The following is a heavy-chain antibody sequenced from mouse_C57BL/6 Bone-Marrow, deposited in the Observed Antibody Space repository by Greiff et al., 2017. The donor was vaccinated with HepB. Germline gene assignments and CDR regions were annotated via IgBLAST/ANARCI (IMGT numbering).Heavy chain of an antibody. Sequence: QVQLKESGAELARPGASVKLSCKASGYTFTSYGISWVKQRTGQGLEWIGEIYPRSGNTYYNEKFKGKATLTADKSSSTAYMELRSLTSEDSAVYFCAPLLWYPMVYWGQGTSVTVSS. J-gene: IGHJ4*01. V-gene: IGHV1-81*01. CDR1: GYTFTSYG. D-gene: IGHD2-1*01. CDR2: IYPRSGNT. CDR3: APLLWYPMVY.